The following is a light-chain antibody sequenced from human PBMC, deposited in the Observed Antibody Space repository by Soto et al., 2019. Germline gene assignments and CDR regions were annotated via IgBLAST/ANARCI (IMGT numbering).Light chain of an antibody. J-gene: IGLJ3*02. CDR1: SGHSSYA. V-gene: IGLV4-69*01. CDR2: LDSDGSH. Sequence: QPVLTQSPSASASLGASVKLTCTLSSGHSSYAIAWHQQQPEKGPRYLMRLDSDGSHNKGDGIPDRFSGSSSGAERYLTISSLQSEDEADYYCQTWATGIGWVFGGGTKVTVL. CDR3: QTWATGIGWV.